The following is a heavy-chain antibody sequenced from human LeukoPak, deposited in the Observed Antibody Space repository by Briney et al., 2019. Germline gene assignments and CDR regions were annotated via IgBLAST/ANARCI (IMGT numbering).Heavy chain of an antibody. CDR3: ARYVTGWSSAFDM. V-gene: IGHV3-64*02. CDR2: ISGNGHGT. Sequence: GGSLRLSCAASGFSFSSHAMHWVRQAPGKGLEYVSAISGNGHGTWYGDSVKGRFSISRDNSEQMLYLQMGSLRAEDTAVYYCARYVTGWSSAFDMWGQGTKVTVSS. D-gene: IGHD6-19*01. CDR1: GFSFSSHA. J-gene: IGHJ3*02.